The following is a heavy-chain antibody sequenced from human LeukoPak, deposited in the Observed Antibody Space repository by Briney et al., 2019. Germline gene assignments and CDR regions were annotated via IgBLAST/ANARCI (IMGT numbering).Heavy chain of an antibody. Sequence: PGGSLRLSCAASGFTFSSYSMNWIRQAPGKGLEWVSSISRSSSYIYYADSVKGRFTISRDNAKNSLYLQMNSLRVEDTAVYYCARGGLAAAGRDAFDIWGQGTMVTVS. CDR3: ARGGLAAAGRDAFDI. CDR2: ISRSSSYI. J-gene: IGHJ3*02. D-gene: IGHD6-13*01. CDR1: GFTFSSYS. V-gene: IGHV3-21*01.